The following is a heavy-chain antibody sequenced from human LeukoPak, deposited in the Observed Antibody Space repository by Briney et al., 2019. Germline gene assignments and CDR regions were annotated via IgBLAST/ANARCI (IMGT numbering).Heavy chain of an antibody. CDR2: VYTSGST. CDR3: ARLITGTTTAFDI. Sequence: SETLSLTCSVSVGSISGYYWTWIRQPAGKGLEWIGRVYTSGSTHYNPSLKTRLTMLVDTSKNQFSLKLSSVTAADTAVYYCARLITGTTTAFDIWGQGTMVTVSS. V-gene: IGHV4-4*07. CDR1: VGSISGYY. D-gene: IGHD1-7*01. J-gene: IGHJ3*02.